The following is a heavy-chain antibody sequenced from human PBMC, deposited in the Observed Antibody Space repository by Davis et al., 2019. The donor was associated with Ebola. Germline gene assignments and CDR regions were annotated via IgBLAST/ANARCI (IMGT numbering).Heavy chain of an antibody. CDR1: GGSIRSSTYH. J-gene: IGHJ4*02. CDR2: ISGSGGST. V-gene: IGHV3-23*01. CDR3: AKGTRDY. Sequence: PGGSLRLSCTVSGGSIRSSTYHWDWFRQAPGKGVEWVSAISGSGGSTYYADSVKGRFTISRDNSKNTVYLQMNSLRAEDTAVYYCAKGTRDYWGQGTLVTVSS.